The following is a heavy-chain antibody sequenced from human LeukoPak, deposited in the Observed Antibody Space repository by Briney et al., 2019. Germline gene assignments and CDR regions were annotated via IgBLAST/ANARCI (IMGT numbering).Heavy chain of an antibody. CDR2: IYSGGST. V-gene: IGHV3-53*01. CDR1: GFTVSSNY. J-gene: IGHJ6*03. CDR3: AKRGMATDYYYYYMDV. D-gene: IGHD5-12*01. Sequence: PGGSLRLSCAASGFTVSSNYMSWVRQAPGKGLEWVSIIYSGGSTYYADSVKGRFTISRDNSKNTLYLQMNSLRAEDTAVYYGAKRGMATDYYYYYMDVWGKGTTVTVSS.